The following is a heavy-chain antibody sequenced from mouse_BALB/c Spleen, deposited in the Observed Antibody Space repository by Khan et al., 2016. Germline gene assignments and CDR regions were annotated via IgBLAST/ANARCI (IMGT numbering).Heavy chain of an antibody. J-gene: IGHJ2*01. CDR2: ISYSGST. CDR3: ARYGYDDGYYFDY. D-gene: IGHD2-2*01. Sequence: EVELVESGPGLVKPSQSLSLTCTVTDYSITSDYAWNWIRQFPGNKLEWMGYISYSGSTSYNPSLKSRISITRDTSKNQFFLQLNSVTTEDTATYYCARYGYDDGYYFDYWGQGTTLTVSS. V-gene: IGHV3-2*02. CDR1: DYSITSDYA.